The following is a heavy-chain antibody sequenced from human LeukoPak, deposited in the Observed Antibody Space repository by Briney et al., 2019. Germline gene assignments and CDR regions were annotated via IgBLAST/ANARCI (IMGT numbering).Heavy chain of an antibody. V-gene: IGHV3-30*04. CDR1: GFTFSSYA. CDR3: ARSSSWYGSS. D-gene: IGHD6-13*01. J-gene: IGHJ4*02. CDR2: ISYDGSNK. Sequence: GRSLRLSCAASGFTFSSYAMHWVRQAPGKGLEWVAVISYDGSNKYYADSVKGRFTISRDNSKSTLYLQMNSLSAEDTAVYYGARSSSWYGSSWGQGTLVTVSS.